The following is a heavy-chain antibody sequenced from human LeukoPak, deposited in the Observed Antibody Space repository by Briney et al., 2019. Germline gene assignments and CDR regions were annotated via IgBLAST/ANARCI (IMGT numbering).Heavy chain of an antibody. D-gene: IGHD3-22*01. V-gene: IGHV3-64*01. CDR3: ARDRRPTYYYDSRGFVLAFDI. Sequence: GGSLRLSCAASGFTFSSYAMHWVRQAPGKGLEYVSAISSNGGSTYYANSVKGRFTISRDNSKNTLCLQMGSLRAEDMAVYYCARDRRPTYYYDSRGFVLAFDIWGQGTMVTVSS. J-gene: IGHJ3*02. CDR2: ISSNGGST. CDR1: GFTFSSYA.